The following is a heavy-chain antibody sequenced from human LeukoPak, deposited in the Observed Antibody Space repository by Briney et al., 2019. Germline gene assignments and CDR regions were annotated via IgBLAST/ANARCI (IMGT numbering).Heavy chain of an antibody. V-gene: IGHV1-2*02. Sequence: ASVKVSCKASGYTFTGNYMHWVRQAPGKGLEWMGWINPNSGGTNYAQKFQGRVTMTRDTSISTAYMELSRLRSDDTAVYYCARDPGREDYFDYWGQGTLVTVSS. CDR1: GYTFTGNY. J-gene: IGHJ4*02. CDR2: INPNSGGT. CDR3: ARDPGREDYFDY.